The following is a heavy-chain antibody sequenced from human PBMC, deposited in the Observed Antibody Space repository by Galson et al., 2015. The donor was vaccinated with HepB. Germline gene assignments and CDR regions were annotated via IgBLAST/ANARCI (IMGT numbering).Heavy chain of an antibody. V-gene: IGHV3-7*03. J-gene: IGHJ4*02. CDR2: TNQDGTEK. CDR1: GFIFSSNW. CDR3: ARLRVTRVRGLVGVYFDL. Sequence: SLRLSCAASGFIFSSNWMSWVRQAPGKGLEWVANTNQDGTEKYYVDAVKGRFTISRDNARDSLYLQLNSLRDSDTAIYYCARLRVTRVRGLVGVYFDLWGQGTLVPVTS. D-gene: IGHD3-10*01.